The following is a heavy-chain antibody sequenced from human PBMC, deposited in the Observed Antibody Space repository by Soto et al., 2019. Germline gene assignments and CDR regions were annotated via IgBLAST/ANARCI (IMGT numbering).Heavy chain of an antibody. Sequence: QIQLMQSGAEVKKPGASVKVSCKASGYTFTSYGIHWVRQAPGQRLEWTGWINAGNGNTKYSEKFQGRVTITRDTSADTAYLELSSLRTEKTAVYYCARDPNDSSAYYHHYYYGMDVWGQGTTVTVSS. J-gene: IGHJ6*02. V-gene: IGHV1-3*01. CDR1: GYTFTSYG. CDR3: ARDPNDSSAYYHHYYYGMDV. D-gene: IGHD3-22*01. CDR2: INAGNGNT.